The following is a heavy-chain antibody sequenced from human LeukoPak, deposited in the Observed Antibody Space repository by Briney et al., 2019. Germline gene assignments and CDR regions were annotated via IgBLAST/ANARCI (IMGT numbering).Heavy chain of an antibody. J-gene: IGHJ4*02. V-gene: IGHV1-69*13. D-gene: IGHD5-18*01. CDR2: IIPIFGTA. Sequence: SVKVSCKASGYTFTSYGISWVRQAPGQGLEWMGGIIPIFGTANYAQKFQGRVTITADESTSTAYMELSSLRSEDTAVYYCARDVLRGYSYGNRYYFDYWGQGTLVTVSS. CDR3: ARDVLRGYSYGNRYYFDY. CDR1: GYTFTSYG.